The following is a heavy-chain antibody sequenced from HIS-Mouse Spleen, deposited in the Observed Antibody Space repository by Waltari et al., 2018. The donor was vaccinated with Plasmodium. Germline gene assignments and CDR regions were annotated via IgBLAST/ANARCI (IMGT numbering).Heavy chain of an antibody. CDR3: ARDHNWNYDY. V-gene: IGHV3-21*01. CDR1: GITFSSYG. D-gene: IGHD1-7*01. Sequence: EVQLVESGGGLVTPGGSLRLSCVASGITFSSYGLNWVRQAPGKGLEWVSSISSSSSYKYYADSVKGRFTISRDNAKNSLYLQMNSLRAEDTAVYYCARDHNWNYDYWGQGTLVTVSS. CDR2: ISSSSSYK. J-gene: IGHJ4*02.